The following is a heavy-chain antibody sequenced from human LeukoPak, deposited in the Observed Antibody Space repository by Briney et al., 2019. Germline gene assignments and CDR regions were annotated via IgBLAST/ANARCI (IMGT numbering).Heavy chain of an antibody. CDR2: INTDGTTT. CDR1: GFSFSDYW. CDR3: ARDRGYCTSDDCYRWFHY. Sequence: GGSLRLSCAPSGFSFSDYWMHWVRQAPGKGLAWVSRINTDGTTTNHADSVTGRFTISRDNAKNMLYLQMNSLRDEDTAVYYCARDRGYCTSDDCYRWFHYWGQGTLVIVSS. D-gene: IGHD2-8*01. J-gene: IGHJ4*02. V-gene: IGHV3-74*01.